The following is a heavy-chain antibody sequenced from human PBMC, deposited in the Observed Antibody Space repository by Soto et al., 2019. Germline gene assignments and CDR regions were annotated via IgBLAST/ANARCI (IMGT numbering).Heavy chain of an antibody. J-gene: IGHJ3*02. CDR2: ISSSSSYI. CDR1: EFTFSSYS. CDR3: ARDGQEVFDI. Sequence: RGSLRLSCAASEFTFSSYSMNWVRQAPGKGLEWVSSISSSSSYIYYADSVKGRFTMSRDNAKNSLYLQMNSQRAEDTAVCYCARDGQEVFDIWGQGTLV. V-gene: IGHV3-21*01.